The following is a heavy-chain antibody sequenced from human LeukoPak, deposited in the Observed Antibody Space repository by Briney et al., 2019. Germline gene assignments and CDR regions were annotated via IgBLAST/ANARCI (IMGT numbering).Heavy chain of an antibody. Sequence: SETLSLTCTVSGGSISSYYWTWIRQPPGKGLEWIGYIYYSGSTNYNPSLKSRVTISVDTSKNQFSLKLSSVTAADTAVYYCARTPSGLYFYYMDVWGKGTTVTVSS. J-gene: IGHJ6*03. CDR2: IYYSGST. V-gene: IGHV4-59*01. CDR3: ARTPSGLYFYYMDV. D-gene: IGHD1-14*01. CDR1: GGSISSYY.